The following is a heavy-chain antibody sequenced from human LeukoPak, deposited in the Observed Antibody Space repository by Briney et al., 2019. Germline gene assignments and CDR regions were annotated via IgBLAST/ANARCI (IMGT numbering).Heavy chain of an antibody. D-gene: IGHD3-3*01. Sequence: GESLKISCKGSGYSFTSYWIGWVRQMPGTGLEWIGIIYPGDSDTRYSPSFQGQVTISADKSISTAYLQWSSLKASDTAIYSCARRSITIPSYYMDVWGKGTTVTVSS. CDR2: IYPGDSDT. J-gene: IGHJ6*03. CDR3: ARRSITIPSYYMDV. CDR1: GYSFTSYW. V-gene: IGHV5-51*01.